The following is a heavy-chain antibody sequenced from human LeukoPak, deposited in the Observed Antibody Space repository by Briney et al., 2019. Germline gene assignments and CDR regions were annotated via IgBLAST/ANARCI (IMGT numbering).Heavy chain of an antibody. Sequence: GGSLRLSCAASGFTFRSYTMNWVRQAPGKGLEWVSSISSSSSFVYYADSLKGRFTISRDNAKNSLYLQMNSLRAEDTAVYYCARDYDFWSDYYKDYYHMDVWGEGTTVTVSS. D-gene: IGHD3-3*01. CDR2: ISSSSSFV. V-gene: IGHV3-21*01. J-gene: IGHJ6*03. CDR1: GFTFRSYT. CDR3: ARDYDFWSDYYKDYYHMDV.